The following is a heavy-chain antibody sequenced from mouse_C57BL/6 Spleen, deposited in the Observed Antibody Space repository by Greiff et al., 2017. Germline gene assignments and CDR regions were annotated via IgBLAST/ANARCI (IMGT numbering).Heavy chain of an antibody. CDR2: IDPENGDT. J-gene: IGHJ2*01. Sequence: VQLQQSGAELVRPGASVKLSCTASGFNIKDDYMHWVKQRPEQGLEWIGWIDPENGDTECASKFQGKATITADTSSNTAYLQLSSLTSEDTAVYYCTTGTTVVLDYWGQGTTLTVSS. D-gene: IGHD1-1*01. V-gene: IGHV14-4*01. CDR1: GFNIKDDY. CDR3: TTGTTVVLDY.